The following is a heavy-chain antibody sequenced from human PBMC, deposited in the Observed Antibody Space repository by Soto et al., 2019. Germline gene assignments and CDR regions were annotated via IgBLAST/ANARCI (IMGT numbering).Heavy chain of an antibody. CDR1: GYTFTSYG. Sequence: SSVKVSCKASGYTFTSYGISWVRQAPGQGLEWMGWISAYNGNTNYAQKLQGRVTMTTDTSTSTAYMELRSLRSDDTAVYYCARLPRFHITMVRGGYYYYMDVWGKGTTVTVSS. CDR2: ISAYNGNT. V-gene: IGHV1-18*01. D-gene: IGHD3-10*01. J-gene: IGHJ6*03. CDR3: ARLPRFHITMVRGGYYYYMDV.